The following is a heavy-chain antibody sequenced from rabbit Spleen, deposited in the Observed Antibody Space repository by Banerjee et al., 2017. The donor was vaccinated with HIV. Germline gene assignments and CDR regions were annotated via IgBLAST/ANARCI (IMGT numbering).Heavy chain of an antibody. CDR3: ARDGAGGSYFAL. J-gene: IGHJ4*01. CDR1: GFTLSSYY. D-gene: IGHD8-1*01. Sequence: HLKESGGGLVQPGGSLKLSCTASGFTLSSYYMNWVRQAPGKGLEWIGYIDPVFGITYYANWVNGRFSISRENAQNTVFLQVTSLTAADTATYFCARDGAGGSYFALWGQGTLVTVS. CDR2: IDPVFGIT. V-gene: IGHV1S7*01.